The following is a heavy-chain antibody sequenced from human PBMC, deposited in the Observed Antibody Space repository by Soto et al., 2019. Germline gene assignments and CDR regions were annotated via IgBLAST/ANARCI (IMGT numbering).Heavy chain of an antibody. CDR1: CGSFSGYY. J-gene: IGHJ4*02. CDR2: INHSGST. D-gene: IGHD2-21*02. CDR3: ARVGYCGGDCSFPDY. Sequence: PSETLSLTCAVYCGSFSGYYWSWIRQPPGKGLEWIGEINHSGSTNYNPSLKSRVTISVDTSKNQLSLKLSSVTAAYTAVYYCARVGYCGGDCSFPDYWGQGTLVTVS. V-gene: IGHV4-34*01.